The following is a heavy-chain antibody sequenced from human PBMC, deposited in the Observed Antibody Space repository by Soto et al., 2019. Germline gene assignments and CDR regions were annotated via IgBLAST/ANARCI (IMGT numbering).Heavy chain of an antibody. Sequence: SVKVSCKASGGTFSSYAISWVRQAPGQGLEWMGGIIPIFGTANYAQKFQGRVTITADESTSTAYMELSSVTAADTAVYYCARVFYDYGDYPYLDYWGQGTLVTVSS. D-gene: IGHD4-17*01. V-gene: IGHV1-69*13. CDR3: ARVFYDYGDYPYLDY. CDR2: IIPIFGTA. CDR1: GGTFSSYA. J-gene: IGHJ4*02.